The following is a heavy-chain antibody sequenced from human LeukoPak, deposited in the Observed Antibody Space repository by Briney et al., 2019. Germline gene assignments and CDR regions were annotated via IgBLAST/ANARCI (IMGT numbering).Heavy chain of an antibody. CDR3: ARDRHCANGVCHSPPGMDV. CDR2: IWFDGKNE. J-gene: IGHJ6*02. D-gene: IGHD2-8*01. Sequence: PGGSLRLSCAASGFTFSSYGMHWVRQAPGKGLEWVADIWFDGKNEHFADSVKGRFTISRDNSKNTMYLRINSLRAEDTAVYYCARDRHCANGVCHSPPGMDVWGQGTTVTVSS. CDR1: GFTFSSYG. V-gene: IGHV3-33*01.